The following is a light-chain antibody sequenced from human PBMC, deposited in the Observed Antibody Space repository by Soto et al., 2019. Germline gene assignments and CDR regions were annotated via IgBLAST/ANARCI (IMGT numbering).Light chain of an antibody. Sequence: QSALAQPASVSGSPGQSITISCTGTSSDIGAYNYVSWYQQYPGKAPKLMIYGVTNRPSGVSNRFSGSKSGNTASLTISGLQAEDEADYYCSSYTSSSTLLYVFGTGTKVTVL. CDR2: GVT. J-gene: IGLJ1*01. V-gene: IGLV2-14*01. CDR1: SSDIGAYNY. CDR3: SSYTSSSTLLYV.